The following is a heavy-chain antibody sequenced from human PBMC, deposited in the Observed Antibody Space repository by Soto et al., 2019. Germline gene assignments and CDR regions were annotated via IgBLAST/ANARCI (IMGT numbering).Heavy chain of an antibody. Sequence: QVQLVESGGGVVQPGRSLRLSCAASGFTFSSYGMHWVRQAPGKGLEWVAVISYDGSNKYYADSVKGRFIISRDNSKNTLYLQMNSLRAEDTAVYYCAKDIRSYCGGDCYIPDYWGQGTLVTVSS. V-gene: IGHV3-30*18. J-gene: IGHJ4*02. CDR3: AKDIRSYCGGDCYIPDY. D-gene: IGHD2-21*02. CDR1: GFTFSSYG. CDR2: ISYDGSNK.